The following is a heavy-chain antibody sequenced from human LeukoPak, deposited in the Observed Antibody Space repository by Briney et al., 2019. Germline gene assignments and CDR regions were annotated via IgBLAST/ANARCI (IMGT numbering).Heavy chain of an antibody. CDR2: ISGGAGNT. V-gene: IGHV3-23*01. CDR1: GFTFSTYA. J-gene: IGHJ6*03. D-gene: IGHD3-16*01. CDR3: AKFVSIFYYYYYMDV. Sequence: GGAHRHSCASSGFTFSTYAMSWVRQAPGRGLAGVSAISGGAGNTYYTDSVKGWSTIFRDNSNNTLYLQMNSLRAENTAVYYCAKFVSIFYYYYYMDVWGKGTTVTVSS.